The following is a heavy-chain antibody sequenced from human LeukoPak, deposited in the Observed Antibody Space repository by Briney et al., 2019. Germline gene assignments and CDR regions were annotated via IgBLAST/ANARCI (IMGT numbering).Heavy chain of an antibody. J-gene: IGHJ4*02. V-gene: IGHV3-74*01. CDR2: INSDGSST. D-gene: IGHD4-17*01. Sequence: GGSLRLSCAASGFTFSSYWVHWVRQAPGKGLVWVSRINSDGSSTSYADSVKGRFTISRDNAKNTLCLQMNSLRAEDTAVYYCAKQTTHFDYWGQGTLVTVSS. CDR3: AKQTTHFDY. CDR1: GFTFSSYW.